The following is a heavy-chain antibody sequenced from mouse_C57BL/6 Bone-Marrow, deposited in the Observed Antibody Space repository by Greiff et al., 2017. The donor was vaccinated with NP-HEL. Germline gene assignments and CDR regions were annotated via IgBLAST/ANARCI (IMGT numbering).Heavy chain of an antibody. D-gene: IGHD1-1*01. CDR1: GFNIKDDY. J-gene: IGHJ1*03. CDR2: IDPENGDT. Sequence: EVQLQQSGAELVRPGASVKLSCTASGFNIKDDYMHWVKQRPEQGLEWIGWIDPENGDTASASKFQGKATITADTSSNTAYLQLSSLTSEDTAVYYCTSYYYGSSLGYFDVWGTGTTVTVSS. CDR3: TSYYYGSSLGYFDV. V-gene: IGHV14-4*01.